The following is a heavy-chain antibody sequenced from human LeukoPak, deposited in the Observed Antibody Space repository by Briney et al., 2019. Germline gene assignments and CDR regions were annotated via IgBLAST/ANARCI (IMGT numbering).Heavy chain of an antibody. CDR2: IYHSGST. Sequence: PSETLSLTCTVSGYSTSSGYYWGWIRQPPGKGLEWIGSIYHSGSTYYNPSLKSRVTISVDTSKNQFSLKLSSVTAADTAVYYCATLAGITIFGDTFDYWGQGALVTVSS. CDR3: ATLAGITIFGDTFDY. V-gene: IGHV4-38-2*02. CDR1: GYSTSSGYY. J-gene: IGHJ4*02. D-gene: IGHD3-3*01.